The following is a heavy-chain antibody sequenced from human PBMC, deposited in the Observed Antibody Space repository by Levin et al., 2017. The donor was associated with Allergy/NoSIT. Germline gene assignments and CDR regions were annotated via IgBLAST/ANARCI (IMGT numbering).Heavy chain of an antibody. J-gene: IGHJ4*02. Sequence: GGSLRLSCAASGFTFSSYAMSWVRQPPGTGLDWVSAIYASADSIYYSDSVKGRFTISRDSSKNTLYLHMNSLRAEDTAVYYCARSSRGYGTFDYWGQGTLVTVSS. CDR3: ARSSRGYGTFDY. CDR2: IYASADSI. CDR1: GFTFSSYA. V-gene: IGHV3-23*01. D-gene: IGHD5-12*01.